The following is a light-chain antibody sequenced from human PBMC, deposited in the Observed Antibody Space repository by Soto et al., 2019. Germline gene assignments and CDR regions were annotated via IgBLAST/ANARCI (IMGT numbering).Light chain of an antibody. J-gene: IGKJ5*01. CDR1: QSVSSSY. Sequence: EIVLTQSPGTLSLSPGERATLSCRASQSVSSSYLAWYHQKPGQAPRLLIYGASTRATGIPARFSGSGSGTDFTLTINRLEPEDFAVYHRQLYGISPHFGQGTRLENK. V-gene: IGKV3-20*01. CDR2: GAS. CDR3: QLYGISPH.